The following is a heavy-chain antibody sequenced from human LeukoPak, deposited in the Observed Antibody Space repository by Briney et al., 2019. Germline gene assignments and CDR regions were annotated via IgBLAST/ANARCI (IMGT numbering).Heavy chain of an antibody. V-gene: IGHV4-31*03. D-gene: IGHD3-22*01. CDR1: GGSISSGGYY. Sequence: SETLSLSCTVSGGSISSGGYYWSWIRQHPGKGLEWIGYINNSGSTYYNPSLKSRVTISVDTSKNQFSLKLSSVTAADTAVYYCARGDYYDSSGYGHLTYFDYWGQGTPVTVSS. CDR3: ARGDYYDSSGYGHLTYFDY. J-gene: IGHJ4*02. CDR2: INNSGST.